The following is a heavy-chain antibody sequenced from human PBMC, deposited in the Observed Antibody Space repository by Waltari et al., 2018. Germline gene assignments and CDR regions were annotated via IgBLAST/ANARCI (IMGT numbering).Heavy chain of an antibody. CDR2: IGSTGSI. V-gene: IGHV3-48*01. CDR3: VRETPITSRFES. CDR1: GSIFNPFN. Sequence: VNLEESGGDLVQPGGSLRLPCATSGSIFNPFNMNWVRQSPLRGLEWVASIGSTGSIHYADSVKGRFIIARDNGKSSLSLQMDSLRAEDTGVYYCVRETPITSRFESWGQGTPVTVSS. D-gene: IGHD5-12*01. J-gene: IGHJ4*02.